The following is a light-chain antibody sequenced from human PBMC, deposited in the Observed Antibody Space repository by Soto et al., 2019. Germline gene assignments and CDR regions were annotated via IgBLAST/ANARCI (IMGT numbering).Light chain of an antibody. J-gene: IGLJ1*01. V-gene: IGLV1-51*01. CDR3: GTWDSSLSAGRV. CDR2: DNN. CDR1: SSNIGNNY. Sequence: QSVLTQPPSVSAAPGQKVTISCSGRSSNIGNNYVSWYQQLPGTAPKLLIYDNNKRPSGIPDRFSGSKSGTSATLGITGLQTGDEADYYCGTWDSSLSAGRVFGTGTKLTVL.